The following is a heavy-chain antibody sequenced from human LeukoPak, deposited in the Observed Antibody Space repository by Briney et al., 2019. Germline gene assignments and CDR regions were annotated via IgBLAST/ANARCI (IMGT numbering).Heavy chain of an antibody. D-gene: IGHD1-26*01. CDR2: ITGGGGNT. CDR3: GKNRYSGSLSPFDI. CDR1: KFAFSSYA. J-gene: IGHJ3*02. Sequence: GGSLRLSCAASKFAFSSYAMSWVRQAPGKGLEWVSAITGGGGNTYYADSVKGRFTISRDNSKNTLYLQMNSLRAEDTAVYYCGKNRYSGSLSPFDIWGQGTMVTVSS. V-gene: IGHV3-23*01.